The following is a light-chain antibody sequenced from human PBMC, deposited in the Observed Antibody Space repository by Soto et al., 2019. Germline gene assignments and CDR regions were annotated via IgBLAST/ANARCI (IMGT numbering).Light chain of an antibody. CDR2: DAF. CDR3: QQYGDSPRT. Sequence: EIVLTQSPGTLSLSPGERATLSCRASQSVSRNYLAWYQQRPGQAPRLLIYDAFNRATGIPDRFSGRGSGTDFTHTISRLEPEDFAVYYCQQYGDSPRTFGQGTKVEIK. J-gene: IGKJ1*01. CDR1: QSVSRNY. V-gene: IGKV3-20*01.